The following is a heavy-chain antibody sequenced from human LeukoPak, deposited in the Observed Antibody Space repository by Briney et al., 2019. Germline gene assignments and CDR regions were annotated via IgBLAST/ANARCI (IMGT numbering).Heavy chain of an antibody. V-gene: IGHV4-59*01. J-gene: IGHJ3*02. CDR3: ARTYIPSDAFNI. Sequence: PSETLSLTCTVSGGSISSYYWNWVRQPPGKGLEWIGYIYYSGSTNYNPSLKSRVTISVDTSRNQFSLKLRSVSAADTAVYYCARTYIPSDAFNIWGQGTLVTVSS. CDR2: IYYSGST. D-gene: IGHD2-21*01. CDR1: GGSISSYY.